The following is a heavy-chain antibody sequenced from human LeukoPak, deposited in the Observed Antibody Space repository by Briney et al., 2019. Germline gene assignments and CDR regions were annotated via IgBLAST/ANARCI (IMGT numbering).Heavy chain of an antibody. CDR1: GFTFSSYA. CDR3: ARRQYYDFWSGYAPGAFDI. D-gene: IGHD3-3*01. CDR2: ISYDGSNK. Sequence: GGSLRLSCAASGFTFSSYAMPWVRQAPGKGLEWVAVISYDGSNKYYADSVKGRFTISRDNSKNTLYLQMNSLRAEDTAVYYCARRQYYDFWSGYAPGAFDIWGQGTMVTASS. V-gene: IGHV3-30-3*01. J-gene: IGHJ3*02.